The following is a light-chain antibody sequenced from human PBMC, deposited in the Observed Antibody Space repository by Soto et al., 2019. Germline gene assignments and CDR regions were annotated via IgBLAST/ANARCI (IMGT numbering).Light chain of an antibody. Sequence: QSALTQPASVSGSPGQSITISCTGTSSDVGSYNLVSWYQQHPGKAPNLMIYEVSKRPSGVSNRFSGSKSGNTASLTISGLQAEDEADYYCCSYAGSRNVFGTGTKVTVL. V-gene: IGLV2-23*02. CDR1: SSDVGSYNL. CDR3: CSYAGSRNV. J-gene: IGLJ1*01. CDR2: EVS.